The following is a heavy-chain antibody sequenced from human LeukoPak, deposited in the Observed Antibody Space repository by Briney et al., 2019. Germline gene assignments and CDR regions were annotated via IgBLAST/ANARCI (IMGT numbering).Heavy chain of an antibody. D-gene: IGHD3-22*01. V-gene: IGHV3-23*01. CDR3: AKDARYYDSSGYYS. CDR1: GFPFNSYA. CDR2: ISGNGGNT. Sequence: AGGSLRLSCAASGFPFNSYAMNWVRQARGKGLEWVSGISGNGGNTYYADSVKGRFTISRDNSKNTLYLQMNSLRAEDTAVYYCAKDARYYDSSGYYSWGQGTLVTVSS. J-gene: IGHJ4*02.